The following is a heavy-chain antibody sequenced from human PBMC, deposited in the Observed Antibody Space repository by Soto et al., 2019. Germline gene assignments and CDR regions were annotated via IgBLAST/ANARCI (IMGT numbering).Heavy chain of an antibody. CDR3: ARGSGVVRGVIADY. V-gene: IGHV4-34*01. Sequence: SETLSLTCAVYGGSFSGYYWSWIRQPPGKGLEWIGEINHSGSTNYNPSLKSRVTISVDTSKNQFSLKLSSVTAADTAVYYCARGSGVVRGVIADYWGQGTLVTVSS. J-gene: IGHJ4*02. CDR1: GGSFSGYY. D-gene: IGHD3-10*01. CDR2: INHSGST.